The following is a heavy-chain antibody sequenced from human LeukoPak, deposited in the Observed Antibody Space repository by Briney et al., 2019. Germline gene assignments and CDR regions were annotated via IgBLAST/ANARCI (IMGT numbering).Heavy chain of an antibody. CDR2: ISSSSSTI. D-gene: IGHD3-22*01. J-gene: IGHJ3*02. V-gene: IGHV3-48*01. CDR1: GFTFSSYS. CDR3: ATVVVITTDAFDI. Sequence: GGSLRLSCAASGFTFSSYSMNWVRQAPGKGLEWVSYISSSSSTIYYADSVKGRFTISRDNAKNSLYLQMNSLRAEDTAVYYCATVVVITTDAFDIWGQGTMVTISS.